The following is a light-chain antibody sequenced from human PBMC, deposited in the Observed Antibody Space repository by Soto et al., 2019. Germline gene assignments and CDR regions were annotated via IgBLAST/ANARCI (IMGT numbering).Light chain of an antibody. CDR3: HQCSNTPLT. V-gene: IGKV1-39*01. CDR1: QSISSY. CDR2: AAS. Sequence: DIQMTQSPSSLSASVGDRVTIICRTSQSISSYLNWYQHKPGEAPKLLIYAASRLQSRVPSRITGSGSGTKFTLTVSSLQPEDFDTYYCHQCSNTPLTFGGGTEVEFK. J-gene: IGKJ4*01.